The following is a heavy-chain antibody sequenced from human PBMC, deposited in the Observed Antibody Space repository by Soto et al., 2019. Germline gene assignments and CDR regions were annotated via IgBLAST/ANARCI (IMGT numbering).Heavy chain of an antibody. J-gene: IGHJ4*02. Sequence: WGSLRLSCAASGFTFSSYSMNWVRQAPGKGLEWVSAISGSGGSTYYADSVRGRFTISRDNSKNTLYLQMNSLRAEDTAVYYCAKDMRLERREYYFDYWGQGTLVTVSS. CDR3: AKDMRLERREYYFDY. CDR2: ISGSGGST. CDR1: GFTFSSYS. D-gene: IGHD1-1*01. V-gene: IGHV3-23*01.